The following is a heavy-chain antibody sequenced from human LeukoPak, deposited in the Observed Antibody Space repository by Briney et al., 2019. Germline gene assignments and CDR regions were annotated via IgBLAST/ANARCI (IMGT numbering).Heavy chain of an antibody. CDR1: GFTLSSYA. CDR3: ARGGSGVVPAAKAPFDY. Sequence: GGSLRLSCAASGFTLSSYAMHWVGRAPGKGLEWVAVISYDGSNKYYADSVKDRFTISRDNSKNTLYLQMNSLRAEDTAVYYCARGGSGVVPAAKAPFDYWGQGTLVTVSS. J-gene: IGHJ4*02. CDR2: ISYDGSNK. V-gene: IGHV3-30-3*01. D-gene: IGHD2-2*01.